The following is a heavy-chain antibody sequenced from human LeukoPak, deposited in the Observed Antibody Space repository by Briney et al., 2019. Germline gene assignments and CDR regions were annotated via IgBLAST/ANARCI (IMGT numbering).Heavy chain of an antibody. D-gene: IGHD3-10*02. J-gene: IGHJ5*02. V-gene: IGHV1-2*02. CDR3: AREMFRGHNWFDP. Sequence: GASAKVSCKASGYIFTAYYMHWVRQAPGQGLEWMGWINPHSGDTDYAQKFQGRVTMTRDTSISTAYMELSWLRSDDTAVYYCAREMFRGHNWFDPWGQGTLVTVSS. CDR2: INPHSGDT. CDR1: GYIFTAYY.